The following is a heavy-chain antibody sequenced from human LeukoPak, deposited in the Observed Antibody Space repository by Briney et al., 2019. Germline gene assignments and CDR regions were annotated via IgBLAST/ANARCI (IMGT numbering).Heavy chain of an antibody. D-gene: IGHD3-10*01. CDR2: IYYSGST. CDR3: ARVAGAITHPYPALTVLLYTYFDY. CDR1: GGSISSSSYY. J-gene: IGHJ4*02. Sequence: PSETLSLTCTVSGGSISSSSYYWGWIRQPPGKGLEWIGSIYYSGSTYYNPSLKSRVTISVDTSKNQFSLKLSSVTAADTAVYYCARVAGAITHPYPALTVLLYTYFDYWGQGTLVTVSS. V-gene: IGHV4-39*07.